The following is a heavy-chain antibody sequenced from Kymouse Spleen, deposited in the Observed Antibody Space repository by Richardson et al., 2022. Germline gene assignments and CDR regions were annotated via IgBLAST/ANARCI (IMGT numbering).Heavy chain of an antibody. CDR1: GFTFSNAW. V-gene: IGHV3-15*01. D-gene: IGHD6-19*01. CDR2: IKSKTDGGTT. J-gene: IGHJ6*02. CDR3: TTV*QWLVRTTTTVWTS. Sequence: EVQLVESGGGLVKPGGSLRLSCAASGFTFSNAWMSWVRQAPGKGLEWVGRIKSKTDGGTTDYAAPVKGRFTISRDDSKNTLYLQMNSLKTEDTAVYYCTTV*QWLVRTTTTVWTSGAKGPRSPSPQ.